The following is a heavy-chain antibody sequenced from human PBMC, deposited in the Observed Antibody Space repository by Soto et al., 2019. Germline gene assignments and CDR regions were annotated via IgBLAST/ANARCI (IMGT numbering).Heavy chain of an antibody. D-gene: IGHD3-22*01. CDR2: IIPIFGTA. J-gene: IGHJ6*02. V-gene: IGHV1-69*13. Sequence: GASVKVSCKASGGTFSSYAISWVRQAPGQGLEWMGGIIPIFGTANYAQKFQGRVTITADESTSTAYMELSSLRSEDTAVYYCARGPMGVVVINYYYYGMDVWGQATTVTVSS. CDR1: GGTFSSYA. CDR3: ARGPMGVVVINYYYYGMDV.